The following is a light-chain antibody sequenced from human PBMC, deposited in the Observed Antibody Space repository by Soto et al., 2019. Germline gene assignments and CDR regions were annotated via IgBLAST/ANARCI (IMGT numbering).Light chain of an antibody. Sequence: DIQMTQSPSTLSASVGDRGTFTCRASQSISTWLAWYQQKPGKAPKLLIYKASNLESGVPSRFSGSGSGTELTLTISNLQPDDFATYYCQQYSVYWTFGQGTKVDIK. CDR1: QSISTW. J-gene: IGKJ1*01. CDR2: KAS. V-gene: IGKV1-5*03. CDR3: QQYSVYWT.